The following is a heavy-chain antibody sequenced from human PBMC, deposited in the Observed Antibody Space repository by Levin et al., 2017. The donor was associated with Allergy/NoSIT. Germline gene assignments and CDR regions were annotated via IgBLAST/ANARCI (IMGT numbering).Heavy chain of an antibody. Sequence: VSGPTLVKPTQTLTLTCTFSGFSLSTSGMCVSWIRQPPGKALEWLARIDWDDDKYYSTSLKTRLTISKDTSKNQVVLTMTNMDPVDTATYYCARTPLRITIFGVVIIRDYYYGMDVWGQGTTVTVSS. J-gene: IGHJ6*02. V-gene: IGHV2-70*11. CDR3: ARTPLRITIFGVVIIRDYYYGMDV. CDR1: GFSLSTSGMC. D-gene: IGHD3-3*01. CDR2: IDWDDDK.